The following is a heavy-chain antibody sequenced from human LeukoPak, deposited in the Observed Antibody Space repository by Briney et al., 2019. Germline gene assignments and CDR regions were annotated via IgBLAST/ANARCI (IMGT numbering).Heavy chain of an antibody. J-gene: IGHJ3*02. CDR1: GFIFSDHY. V-gene: IGHV3-72*01. CDR2: TRNEANIYTT. D-gene: IGHD1-26*01. CDR3: ASPVGATTVRAFDI. Sequence: GGSLRLSCAASGFIFSDHYMDWVRQAQGKGLVWVGRTRNEANIYTTKYAASVKGRFTISRDDSKNSLYLQMNSLKTEDTAVYYCASPVGATTVRAFDIWGQGTMVTVSS.